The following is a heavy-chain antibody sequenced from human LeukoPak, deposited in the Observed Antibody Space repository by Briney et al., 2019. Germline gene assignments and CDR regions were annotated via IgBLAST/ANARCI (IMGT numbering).Heavy chain of an antibody. CDR3: AKGDIVATIYYGMDV. Sequence: PGGSLRLSCAASGFTFSSYGMHWVRQAPGKGLEWVAVISYDGSNKYYADSVKGRFTISRDNSKNTLYLQMNSLRAEDTAVYYCAKGDIVATIYYGMDVWGQGTTVTVSS. CDR1: GFTFSSYG. D-gene: IGHD5-12*01. V-gene: IGHV3-30*12. J-gene: IGHJ6*02. CDR2: ISYDGSNK.